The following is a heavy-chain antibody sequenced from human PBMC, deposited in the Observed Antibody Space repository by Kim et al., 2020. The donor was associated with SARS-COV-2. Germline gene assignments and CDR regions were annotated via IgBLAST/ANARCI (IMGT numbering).Heavy chain of an antibody. CDR2: IYYSGST. V-gene: IGHV4-39*01. CDR3: ARPYYYDSSGYYWPY. Sequence: SETLSLTCTVSGGSISSSSYYWGWIRQPPGKGLEWIGSIYYSGSTYYNPSLKSRVTISVDTSKNQFSLKLSSVTAADTAGYYCARPYYYDSSGYYWPYWGQGTLVTVSS. D-gene: IGHD3-22*01. CDR1: GGSISSSSYY. J-gene: IGHJ4*02.